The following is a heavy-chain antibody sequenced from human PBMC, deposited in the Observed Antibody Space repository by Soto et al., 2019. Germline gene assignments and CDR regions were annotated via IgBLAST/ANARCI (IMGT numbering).Heavy chain of an antibody. J-gene: IGHJ5*02. D-gene: IGHD6-13*01. CDR1: GGSFSGNY. CDR2: INHSGST. Sequence: SETLSLTCAVYGGSFSGNYWSWIRKPPGKVLEWIGEINHSGSTNYNPSLKSRVTISVDTSKNQFSLKLSSVTAADTAVYYCARGLNGYSSSWYSSPSWFDPWGQGTLVTVS. CDR3: ARGLNGYSSSWYSSPSWFDP. V-gene: IGHV4-34*01.